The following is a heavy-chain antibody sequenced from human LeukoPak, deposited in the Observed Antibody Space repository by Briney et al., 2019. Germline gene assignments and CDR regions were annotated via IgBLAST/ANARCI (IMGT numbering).Heavy chain of an antibody. J-gene: IGHJ4*02. CDR1: GFTFSNAW. D-gene: IGHD1-26*01. Sequence: GGSLRLSCAASGFTFSNAWMSWVRQAPGKGPEWVGRIKTKSDGGTIDYAAPVKGRFTISRDDSKNMLYLQMNSLKTEDTAVYYCITDGRKMGASWGQGTLVTVSS. V-gene: IGHV3-15*01. CDR3: ITDGRKMGAS. CDR2: IKTKSDGGTI.